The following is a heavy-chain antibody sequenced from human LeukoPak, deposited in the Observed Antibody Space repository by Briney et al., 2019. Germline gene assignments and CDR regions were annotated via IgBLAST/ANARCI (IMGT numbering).Heavy chain of an antibody. Sequence: GESLSHSCAASGFNLSRYAMIWLPQAPGKALVWVSAISGSGGSTYYADAVKGRFTISRDNAKNTLYLQMNSLGAEDTAVYYCAEGDPWGSPDDYYYYGMDVWGQGTTVTVSS. CDR2: ISGSGGST. V-gene: IGHV3-23*01. CDR3: AEGDPWGSPDDYYYYGMDV. CDR1: GFNLSRYA. D-gene: IGHD3-10*01. J-gene: IGHJ6*02.